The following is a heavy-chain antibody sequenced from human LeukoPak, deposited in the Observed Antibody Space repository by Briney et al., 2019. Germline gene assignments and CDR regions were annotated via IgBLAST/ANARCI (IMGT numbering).Heavy chain of an antibody. Sequence: GGSLRLSCAASGFTFSDYYMSWIRQAPGKGLEWVSYISSSGSTIYYADSVKGRFTISRDNAKNSLYLQMNSLRAQDTALYYCAKTYCSGGSCYVTYYYHGMDVWGQGTTVTVSS. V-gene: IGHV3-11*01. D-gene: IGHD2-15*01. J-gene: IGHJ6*02. CDR3: AKTYCSGGSCYVTYYYHGMDV. CDR2: ISSSGSTI. CDR1: GFTFSDYY.